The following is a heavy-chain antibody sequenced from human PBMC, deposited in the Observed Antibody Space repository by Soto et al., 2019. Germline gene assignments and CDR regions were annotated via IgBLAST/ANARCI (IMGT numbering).Heavy chain of an antibody. Sequence: QLVESGGGLVKPGGSLRLSCAASGFTFSDYYMSWIRQTPGKGLEWVSYISGSGNIIYYVDSVKGRFTISRDNAKNSLYFRINSRRAEDTAVYYCARGVTFHGSGSPIDYWGQGTLVTVSS. J-gene: IGHJ4*02. CDR3: ARGVTFHGSGSPIDY. CDR2: ISGSGNII. CDR1: GFTFSDYY. D-gene: IGHD3-10*01. V-gene: IGHV3-11*01.